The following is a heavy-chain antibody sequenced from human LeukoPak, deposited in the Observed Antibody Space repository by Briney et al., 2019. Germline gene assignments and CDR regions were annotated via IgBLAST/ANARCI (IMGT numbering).Heavy chain of an antibody. V-gene: IGHV4-39*07. CDR2: IYYSGST. J-gene: IGHJ5*02. Sequence: SETLSLTCTVSGGSISSSSYYWGWIRQPPGKGLEWIGSIYYSGSTYYNPSLKSRVTISVDTSKNQFSLKLSSVTAADTAVYYCARDLWGINWFDPWGQGTLVTVSS. CDR3: ARDLWGINWFDP. CDR1: GGSISSSSYY. D-gene: IGHD6-13*01.